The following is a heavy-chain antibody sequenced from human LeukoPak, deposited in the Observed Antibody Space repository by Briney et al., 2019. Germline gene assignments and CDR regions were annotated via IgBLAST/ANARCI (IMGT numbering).Heavy chain of an antibody. CDR3: ARAPLYYDFWSGQYYFDY. V-gene: IGHV4-61*01. Sequence: SETLSLTCTVSGGSVSSGSYYWSWIRQPPGKGLEWIGYIYYSGSTDYNPSLKSRVTISVDTSKNQFSLKLSSVTAADTAVYYCARAPLYYDFWSGQYYFDYWGQGTLVTVSS. D-gene: IGHD3-3*01. CDR2: IYYSGST. CDR1: GGSVSSGSYY. J-gene: IGHJ4*02.